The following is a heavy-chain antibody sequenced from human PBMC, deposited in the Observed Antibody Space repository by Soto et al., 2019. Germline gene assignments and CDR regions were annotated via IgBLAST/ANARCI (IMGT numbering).Heavy chain of an antibody. CDR3: AREVVPAALINYYYYYGMDV. Sequence: GGSLRLSCAASGFTFSSSAMHWVRQAPGKGLEWVAVISYDGSNKYYADSVKGRFTISRDNSKNTLYLQMNSLRAEDTAVYYCAREVVPAALINYYYYYGMDVWGQGTTVTVSS. V-gene: IGHV3-30-3*01. D-gene: IGHD2-2*01. CDR1: GFTFSSSA. J-gene: IGHJ6*02. CDR2: ISYDGSNK.